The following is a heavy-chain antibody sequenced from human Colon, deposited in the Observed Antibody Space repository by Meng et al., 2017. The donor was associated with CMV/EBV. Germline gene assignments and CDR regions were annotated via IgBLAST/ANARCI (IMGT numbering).Heavy chain of an antibody. CDR2: IRSKANSYAT. D-gene: IGHD2-2*01. Sequence: GGSLRLSCAASGFTFSGSAIHWVRQASGKGLEWVGRIRSKANSYATVYAASVKGRFTISRDDSKNTAYLQMNGLKTEDTAVYYCTRPLYCSITSSCMDAWGQGTTVTVSS. J-gene: IGHJ6*02. CDR3: TRPLYCSITSSCMDA. V-gene: IGHV3-73*01. CDR1: GFTFSGSA.